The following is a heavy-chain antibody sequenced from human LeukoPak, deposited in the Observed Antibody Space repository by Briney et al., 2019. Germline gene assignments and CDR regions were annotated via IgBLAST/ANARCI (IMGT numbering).Heavy chain of an antibody. CDR3: ARHSSGWYYFDY. V-gene: IGHV4-39*01. CDR1: GGSISSSSYY. J-gene: IGHJ4*02. CDR2: IYYSRDT. D-gene: IGHD6-13*01. Sequence: PSETLSLTCTVSGGSISSSSYYWGWIRQPPGKGLEWIGSIYYSRDTYYNPSLKSRVTMSVDTSKNQFSLKLSSVTAADTAVYYCARHSSGWYYFDYWGQGTLVTVSS.